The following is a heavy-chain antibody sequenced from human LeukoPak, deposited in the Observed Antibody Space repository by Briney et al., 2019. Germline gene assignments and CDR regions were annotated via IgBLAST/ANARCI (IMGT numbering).Heavy chain of an antibody. V-gene: IGHV4-39*01. J-gene: IGHJ4*02. CDR3: ATPDSSGYYYLY. D-gene: IGHD3-22*01. CDR2: IYYTGST. Sequence: SETLSLTCTVSGDSINNINDYWDWIRQPPGKGLEWIGNIYYTGSTYYKPSLKSRVTISVKTSKNQFSLKLPSVTAADTAVYYCATPDSSGYYYLYWGQGTLVTVSS. CDR1: GDSINNINDY.